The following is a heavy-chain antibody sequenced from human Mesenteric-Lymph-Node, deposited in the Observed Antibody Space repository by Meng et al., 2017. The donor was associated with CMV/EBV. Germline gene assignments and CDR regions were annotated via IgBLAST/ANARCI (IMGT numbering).Heavy chain of an antibody. D-gene: IGHD3-3*01. CDR3: ARASRVTAFGVVHYYGLDV. CDR1: GYTFTNYD. J-gene: IGHJ6*02. CDR2: MNPNSGNT. Sequence: ASVKVSCKASGYTFTNYDINWVRQATGQGLEWMGWMNPNSGNTGYAKNFQGRVTMTRNTSISTAYMEVSSLRSEDTAVYYCARASRVTAFGVVHYYGLDVWGQGTTVTVSS. V-gene: IGHV1-8*01.